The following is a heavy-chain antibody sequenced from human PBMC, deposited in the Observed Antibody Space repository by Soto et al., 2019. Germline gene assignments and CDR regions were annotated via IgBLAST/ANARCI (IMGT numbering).Heavy chain of an antibody. CDR1: GFTFTISA. Sequence: SVKVSCKASGFTFTISAVQWVRQARGQRLEWIGWIVVGSGNTNYAQKFQERVTITRDMSTSTAYMELSSLRSEDTAVYYCAADSHPCSGGSCYSGYWGQGTLVTVSS. D-gene: IGHD2-15*01. CDR2: IVVGSGNT. J-gene: IGHJ4*02. V-gene: IGHV1-58*01. CDR3: AADSHPCSGGSCYSGY.